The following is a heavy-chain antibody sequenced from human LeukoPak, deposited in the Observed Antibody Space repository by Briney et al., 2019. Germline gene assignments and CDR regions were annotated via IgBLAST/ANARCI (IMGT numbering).Heavy chain of an antibody. CDR3: ASGGGLLWFGELKPLDY. V-gene: IGHV4-61*01. J-gene: IGHJ4*02. CDR2: IYYSGST. Sequence: PSETLSLTCTVSGGSISSSSYYWSWIRQPPGTGLEWLGYIYYSGSTNYNPSLKSRVTISVDTSKNQFSLKLSSVTAADTAVYYCASGGGLLWFGELKPLDYWGQGTLVTVSS. D-gene: IGHD3-10*01. CDR1: GGSISSSSYY.